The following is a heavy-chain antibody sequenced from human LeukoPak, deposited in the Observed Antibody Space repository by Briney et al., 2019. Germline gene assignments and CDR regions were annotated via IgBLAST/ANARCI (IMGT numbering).Heavy chain of an antibody. CDR2: IIPIFGTA. V-gene: IGHV1-69*05. Sequence: SVKVSCKASGGTFSSYAISWVRQAPGQGLEWMGGIIPIFGTANYAQKFQGRVTMTRDMSTSTVYMELSSLRSEDTAVYYCAREGGGGYDSGLDYWGQGTLVTVSS. D-gene: IGHD5-12*01. CDR1: GGTFSSYA. CDR3: AREGGGGYDSGLDY. J-gene: IGHJ4*02.